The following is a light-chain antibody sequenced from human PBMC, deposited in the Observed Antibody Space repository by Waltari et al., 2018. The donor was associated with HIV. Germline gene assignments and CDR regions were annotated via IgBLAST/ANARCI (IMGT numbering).Light chain of an antibody. V-gene: IGKV1-9*01. Sequence: DIQLTQFPLHLSASVGHRVIISFQASQGISNYLAWYQQKPGRPPNLPIYSASTLQTGVPSRFSGSGSETAFALTISGLQTEDFATYYCQQLHVSPFSFGPGTTVD. CDR1: QGISNY. J-gene: IGKJ3*01. CDR3: QQLHVSPFS. CDR2: SAS.